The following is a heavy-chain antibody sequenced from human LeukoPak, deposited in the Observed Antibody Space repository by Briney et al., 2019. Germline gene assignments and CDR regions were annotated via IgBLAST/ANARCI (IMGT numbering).Heavy chain of an antibody. Sequence: GASVTVSCKASGYTFTSYGISWVRQAPGQGLAWMGWISAYNGETNYVQKLQGRVTMATDTSTSTVYMELRSLRSDDTAVYYCARDPESTRGDYWGQGTLVTVSS. D-gene: IGHD5/OR15-5a*01. CDR1: GYTFTSYG. CDR2: ISAYNGET. CDR3: ARDPESTRGDY. V-gene: IGHV1-18*01. J-gene: IGHJ4*02.